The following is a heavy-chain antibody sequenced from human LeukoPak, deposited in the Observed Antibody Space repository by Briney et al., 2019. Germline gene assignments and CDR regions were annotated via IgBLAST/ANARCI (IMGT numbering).Heavy chain of an antibody. D-gene: IGHD6-19*01. CDR3: AKDGSSGWLFDY. CDR1: GFTVSSNY. CDR2: ISYDGSNK. Sequence: GGSLRLSCATSGFTVSSNYMSWVRQAPGKGLEWVAVISYDGSNKYYADSVKGRFTISRDNSKNTLYLQMNSLRAEDTAVYYCAKDGSSGWLFDYWGQGTLVTVSS. J-gene: IGHJ4*02. V-gene: IGHV3-30*18.